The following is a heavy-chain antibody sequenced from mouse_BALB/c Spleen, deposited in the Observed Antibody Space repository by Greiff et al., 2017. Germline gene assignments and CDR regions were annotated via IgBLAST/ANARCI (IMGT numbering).Heavy chain of an antibody. D-gene: IGHD2-14*01. J-gene: IGHJ3*01. CDR2: INPSNGRT. CDR3: VLYYRYDIAY. Sequence: QVQLKQPGAELVKPGASVKLSCKASGYTFTSYWMHWVKQRPGQGLEWIGEINPSNGRTNYNEKFKSKATLTVDKSSSTAYMQLSSLTSEDSAVYYCVLYYRYDIAYWGQGTLVTVSA. CDR1: GYTFTSYW. V-gene: IGHV1S81*02.